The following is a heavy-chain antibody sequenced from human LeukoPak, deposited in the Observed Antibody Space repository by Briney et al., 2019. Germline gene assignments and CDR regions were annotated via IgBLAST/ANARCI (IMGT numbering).Heavy chain of an antibody. CDR3: ARAVDSRRYYFDY. D-gene: IGHD6-13*01. V-gene: IGHV4-59*01. CDR1: GGSISSYY. Sequence: SETLSLTCTVSGGSISSYYWSWIRQPPGKGLEWIGYIYYSGSTNYNPSLKSRVTISVDTSKNQFSLKLSSVTAADTAVYYCARAVDSRRYYFDYWGQGTLVTVSS. J-gene: IGHJ4*02. CDR2: IYYSGST.